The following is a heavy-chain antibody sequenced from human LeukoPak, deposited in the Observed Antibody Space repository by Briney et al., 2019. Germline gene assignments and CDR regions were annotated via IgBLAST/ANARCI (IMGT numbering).Heavy chain of an antibody. CDR3: ARGRLLPYYFDY. V-gene: IGHV3-74*01. CDR2: INSDGSST. CDR1: GFTFSSYW. J-gene: IGHJ4*02. D-gene: IGHD2-21*01. Sequence: QAGGSLRLSCAASGFTFSSYWMHWVRQAPGKGLVWVSRINSDGSSTSYADSVKGRFTISRDNAKNTLYLQMNSLRAEDTAVYYCARGRLLPYYFDYWGQGTLVTVSS.